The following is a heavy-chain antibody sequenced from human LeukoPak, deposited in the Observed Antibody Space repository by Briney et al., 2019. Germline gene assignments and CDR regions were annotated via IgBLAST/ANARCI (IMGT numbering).Heavy chain of an antibody. V-gene: IGHV4-61*02. CDR1: GGSISSKSYY. D-gene: IGHD6-19*01. CDR3: AGIRLVAGYYFDY. CDR2: IYTSGST. Sequence: SETLSLTCTVSGGSISSKSYYWSWIRQPAGKGLEWIGRIYTSGSTDYNPSLKSRVTISRDTSKNEFSLILSSVTAADTAVYYCAGIRLVAGYYFDYWGQGTLVTVSS. J-gene: IGHJ4*02.